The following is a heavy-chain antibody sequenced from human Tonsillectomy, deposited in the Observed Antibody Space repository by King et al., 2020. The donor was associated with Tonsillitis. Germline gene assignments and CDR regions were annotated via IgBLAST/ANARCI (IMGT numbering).Heavy chain of an antibody. CDR3: ARDSSFDSWIFAFDI. CDR2: IYSGGNT. J-gene: IGHJ3*02. V-gene: IGHV3-66*01. CDR1: GFTVSSNY. D-gene: IGHD2-2*03. Sequence: QLVQSGGGLVQPGGSLRLSCAASGFTVSSNYMSWVRQAPGKGLEWVSLIYSGGNTYNADSVKGRFTISRDNSKNTLYLKMNNLRAEVTAVYYCARDSSFDSWIFAFDIGGQATMVTVSA.